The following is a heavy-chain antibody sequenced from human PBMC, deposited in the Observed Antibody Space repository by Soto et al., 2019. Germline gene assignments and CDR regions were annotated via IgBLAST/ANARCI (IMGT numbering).Heavy chain of an antibody. Sequence: EVQLLESGGGLVQPGGSLSLSCAASGFTFSSYAMSWVRQAPGKGLEWVSAISGSGGSTYYADSVNGRFTNSRDNSKKTLYLQMNSVRAEDTAVYYCAKVLQHWLVGGPGHWGEGTQVTVSS. CDR1: GFTFSSYA. CDR2: ISGSGGST. D-gene: IGHD6-19*01. V-gene: IGHV3-23*01. J-gene: IGHJ4*02. CDR3: AKVLQHWLVGGPGH.